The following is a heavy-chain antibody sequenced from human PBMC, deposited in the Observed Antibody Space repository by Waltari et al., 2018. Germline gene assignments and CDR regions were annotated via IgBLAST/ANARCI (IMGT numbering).Heavy chain of an antibody. Sequence: QVQLVQSGAEVKKPGASVKVSCQASGYTFTGYYLHWVRKAPGQGLEWMGGIIPIFGTANYAQKFQGRVTITADESTSTAYMELSSLRSEDTAVYYCASLGGAMITFGGVIVRRSLGWFDPWGQGTLVTVSS. J-gene: IGHJ5*02. V-gene: IGHV1-69*01. CDR3: ASLGGAMITFGGVIVRRSLGWFDP. CDR1: GYTFTGYY. CDR2: IIPIFGTA. D-gene: IGHD3-16*02.